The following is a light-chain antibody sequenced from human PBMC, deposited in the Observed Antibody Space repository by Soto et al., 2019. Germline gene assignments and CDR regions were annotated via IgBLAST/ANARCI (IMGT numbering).Light chain of an antibody. CDR2: DAS. J-gene: IGKJ1*01. Sequence: DIQMTQSPSTLSASVGDRGTITCRASQSSSRWSAWHQQKPGKAPRLLIYDASNLQRGVPSRFSGSGSGTEFTLTISSLQPDDFATYYRQQYNSYWTFGQGTKVDI. V-gene: IGKV1-5*01. CDR1: QSSSRW. CDR3: QQYNSYWT.